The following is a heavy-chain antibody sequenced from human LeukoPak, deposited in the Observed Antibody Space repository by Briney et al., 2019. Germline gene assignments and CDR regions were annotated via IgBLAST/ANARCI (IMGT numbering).Heavy chain of an antibody. CDR3: ARGVIVAGGNDFDY. D-gene: IGHD6-13*01. J-gene: IGHJ4*02. Sequence: SETLSLTCTVSNYSISSAYYWGWIRQPPGKGLEWIGSIYHSGIVYYNPSLKSRVTISVDTSKNQFSLRLRSVTAADTAVYYCARGVIVAGGNDFDYWGQGTLVTVSS. CDR2: IYHSGIV. CDR1: NYSISSAYY. V-gene: IGHV4-38-2*02.